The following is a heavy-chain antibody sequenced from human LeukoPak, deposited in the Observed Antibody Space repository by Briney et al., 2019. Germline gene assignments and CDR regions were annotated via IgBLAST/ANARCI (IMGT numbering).Heavy chain of an antibody. CDR2: IYYSGST. Sequence: PSETLSLTCTVSGGSISSYYWSCIRQPPGKGLEWIGYIYYSGSTNYNPSLKSRVTISVDTSKNQFSLKLSSVTAADTAVYYCARGRRFDIWGQGTMVTVSS. CDR3: ARGRRFDI. V-gene: IGHV4-59*08. CDR1: GGSISSYY. J-gene: IGHJ3*02.